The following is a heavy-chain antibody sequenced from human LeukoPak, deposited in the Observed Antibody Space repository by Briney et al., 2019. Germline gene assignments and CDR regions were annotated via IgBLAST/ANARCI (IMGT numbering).Heavy chain of an antibody. J-gene: IGHJ3*02. V-gene: IGHV7-4-1*02. Sequence: GASVKVFCKASGYTFTSYAMNWVRQAPGQGLEWMGWLNTNTGNPTYAQGFTGRFVFSLDTSVSTAYLQINSLKAEDTAVYYCARDTYYYDSSGYYIPDDAFDIWGQGTMVTVSS. CDR2: LNTNTGNP. CDR3: ARDTYYYDSSGYYIPDDAFDI. CDR1: GYTFTSYA. D-gene: IGHD3-22*01.